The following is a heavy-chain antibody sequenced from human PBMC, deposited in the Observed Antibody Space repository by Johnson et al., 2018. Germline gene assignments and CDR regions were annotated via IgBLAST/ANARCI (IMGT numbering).Heavy chain of an antibody. Sequence: VQLLESGGGLVQPGGSLRLSCAASGFTFSSYDMHWVRQATGKGLEWVSAIGTAGDTYYPGSVKGRFTISRENAKNSLYLQMNSLRAGDTAVYYCARGGYSYGTGEFYYYYYVDVWGKGTTVTVSS. D-gene: IGHD5-18*01. V-gene: IGHV3-13*01. CDR3: ARGGYSYGTGEFYYYYYVDV. J-gene: IGHJ6*03. CDR2: IGTAGDT. CDR1: GFTFSSYD.